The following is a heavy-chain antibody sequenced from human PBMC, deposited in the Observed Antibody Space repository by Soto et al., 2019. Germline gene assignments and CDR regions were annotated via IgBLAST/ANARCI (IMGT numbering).Heavy chain of an antibody. CDR3: ASGYYFDY. Sequence: QVQLVESGGGVVQPGRSLRLSCAASGFTFSSYAMHWVRQAPGKGLEWVAVISYDGSNKYYADSVKGRFTISRDNSKNTLYLQMNSLRAEDTAVYYCASGYYFDYWAREPWSPSPQ. V-gene: IGHV3-30-3*01. CDR2: ISYDGSNK. J-gene: IGHJ4*02. CDR1: GFTFSSYA. D-gene: IGHD3-22*01.